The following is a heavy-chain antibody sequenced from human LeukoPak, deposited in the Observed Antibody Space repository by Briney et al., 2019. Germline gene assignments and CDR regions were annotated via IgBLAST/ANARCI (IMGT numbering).Heavy chain of an antibody. V-gene: IGHV3-9*01. J-gene: IGHJ4*02. CDR2: ISWNSGSI. CDR1: GFIFNNYA. D-gene: IGHD2-21*01. CDR3: AKDFRIGYSAHFDY. Sequence: GRSLRLSCAGSGFIFNNYAMHWVRQPPGKGLEWVSGISWNSGSIDYADSVKGRFTISRDNAKNTLYLQMDSLRGEDTAVYYCAKDFRIGYSAHFDYWGQGALVTVSS.